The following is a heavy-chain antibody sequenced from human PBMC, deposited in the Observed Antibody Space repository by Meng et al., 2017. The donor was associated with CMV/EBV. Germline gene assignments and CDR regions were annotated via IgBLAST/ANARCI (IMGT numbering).Heavy chain of an antibody. CDR1: GFTFSSYA. D-gene: IGHD6-6*01. CDR3: AKGLWAVAARGY. J-gene: IGHJ4*02. CDR2: IYSGGSST. Sequence: GGSLRLSCAASGFTFSSYAMSWVRQAPGKGLERVSVIYSGGSSTYYADSVKGRFTISRDNSKNTLYLQMNSLRAEDTAVYYCAKGLWAVAARGYWGQGTLVTVSS. V-gene: IGHV3-23*03.